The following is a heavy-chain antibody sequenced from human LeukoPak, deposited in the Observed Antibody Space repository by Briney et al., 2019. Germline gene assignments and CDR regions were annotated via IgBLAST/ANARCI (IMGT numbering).Heavy chain of an antibody. CDR3: ARWDSSGYASLN. V-gene: IGHV4-61*08. Sequence: SQTLSLTCTVSGGSISSGGYYWRWIRQPPGKGLEWIGYVYYSGSASYNPSLKSRVTISVDTSKNQFSLKLNSVTAADTAVYYCARWDSSGYASLNGGQGTLVTVSP. D-gene: IGHD3-22*01. CDR1: GGSISSGGYY. J-gene: IGHJ4*02. CDR2: VYYSGSA.